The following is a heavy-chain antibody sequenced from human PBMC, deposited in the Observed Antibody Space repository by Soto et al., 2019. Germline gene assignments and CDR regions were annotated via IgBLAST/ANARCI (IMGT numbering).Heavy chain of an antibody. CDR3: AHAFGGTSWPKDVFDA. J-gene: IGHJ3*01. CDR2: IYWDDDT. CDR1: GFSFSADGVG. D-gene: IGHD3-16*01. V-gene: IGHV2-5*02. Sequence: QITLKEYGTTLVKPTQTLTLNCIFSGFSFSADGVGVGWIRQPQGKALEWLALIYWDDDTRYRPSRKSRLTITKESSKNQVVLTMTNMDPLDTATDYCAHAFGGTSWPKDVFDAWGQGTGVSVSS.